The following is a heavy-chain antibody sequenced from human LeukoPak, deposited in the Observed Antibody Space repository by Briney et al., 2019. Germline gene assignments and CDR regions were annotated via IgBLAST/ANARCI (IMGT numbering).Heavy chain of an antibody. CDR2: ISSSSSYI. CDR3: ARGVVRYFDY. CDR1: GFTVSNNY. J-gene: IGHJ4*02. V-gene: IGHV3-21*01. D-gene: IGHD3-9*01. Sequence: GGSLRLSCAASGFTVSNNYMSWVRQAPGKGLEWVSSISSSSSYIYYADSVKGRFTISRDNAKNSLYLQMNSLRAEDTAVYYCARGVVRYFDYWGQGALVTVSS.